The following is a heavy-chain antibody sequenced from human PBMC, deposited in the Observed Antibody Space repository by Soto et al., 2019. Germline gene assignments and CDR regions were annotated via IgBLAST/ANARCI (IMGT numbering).Heavy chain of an antibody. CDR2: ISSSGSTI. CDR3: RWELLRGGMDV. Sequence: EVQLVESGGGLVQPGGSLRLSCAASGFTFSSYEMNWVRQAPGKGLEWVSYISSSGSTIYYADSVKGRFTISRDNAKNSLYLQMISLRAEDTAVYYCRWELLRGGMDVWGQGTTVTVSS. D-gene: IGHD1-26*01. CDR1: GFTFSSYE. J-gene: IGHJ6*02. V-gene: IGHV3-48*03.